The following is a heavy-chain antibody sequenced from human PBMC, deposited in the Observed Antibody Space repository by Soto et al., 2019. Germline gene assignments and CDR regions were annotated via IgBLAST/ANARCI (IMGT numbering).Heavy chain of an antibody. CDR2: INHSGST. Sequence: LSLTCAVYGGSFSGYYWSWIRQPPGKGLEWIGEINHSGSTNYNPSLKSRVTISVDTSKNQFSLKLSSVTAADTAVYYCARYDEGHYYGMDVWGQGXTVTVYS. CDR3: ARYDEGHYYGMDV. J-gene: IGHJ6*02. CDR1: GGSFSGYY. V-gene: IGHV4-34*01. D-gene: IGHD3-3*01.